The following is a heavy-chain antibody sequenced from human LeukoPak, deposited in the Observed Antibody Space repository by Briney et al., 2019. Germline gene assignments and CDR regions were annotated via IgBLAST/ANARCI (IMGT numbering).Heavy chain of an antibody. CDR3: ARGETYYHDTSGYFILDY. V-gene: IGHV4-34*01. D-gene: IGHD3-22*01. Sequence: SETLSLTCAVYGGSFSGYYWSWIRQPPGKGLEWIGEINHSENTNYNPSLKSRVTLSVDKSKNQFSLKLSSVTAADTAVYYCARGETYYHDTSGYFILDYWGQGTLVTVSS. CDR2: INHSENT. J-gene: IGHJ4*02. CDR1: GGSFSGYY.